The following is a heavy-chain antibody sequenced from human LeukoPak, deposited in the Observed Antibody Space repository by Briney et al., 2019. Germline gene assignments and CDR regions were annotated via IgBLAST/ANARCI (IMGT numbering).Heavy chain of an antibody. J-gene: IGHJ4*02. D-gene: IGHD6-25*01. CDR2: IIPIFGTA. V-gene: IGHV1-69*13. CDR3: AREGAAEAKNFDY. CDR1: GGTFSSYA. Sequence: SVKVSCKASGGTFSSYAISWVRQAPGQGLEWMGGIIPIFGTANYAQKFQGRVTITADESTSTAYMELSSLRSEDTAVYFCAREGAAEAKNFDYWGQGTLVTVSS.